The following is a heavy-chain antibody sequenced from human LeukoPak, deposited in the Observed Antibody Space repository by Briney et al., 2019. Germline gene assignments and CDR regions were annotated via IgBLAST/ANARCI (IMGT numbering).Heavy chain of an antibody. CDR2: IYYSGST. J-gene: IGHJ5*02. CDR1: GGSISSYH. V-gene: IGHV4-59*01. CDR3: ARAPFYYDSSGYYYYNWFDP. D-gene: IGHD3-22*01. Sequence: SETLSLTCTVSGGSISSYHWSWIRQPPGKGLEWIGYIYYSGSTNYNPSLKSRVTISVDTSKNQFSLKLSSVTAADTAVYYCARAPFYYDSSGYYYYNWFDPWGQGTLVTVSS.